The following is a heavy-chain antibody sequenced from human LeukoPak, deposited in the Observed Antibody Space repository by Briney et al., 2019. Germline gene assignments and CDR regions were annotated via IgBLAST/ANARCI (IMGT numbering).Heavy chain of an antibody. CDR3: ARDDAIFGQVPSAFDI. D-gene: IGHD3-3*01. CDR2: ISSSSSTI. J-gene: IGHJ3*02. V-gene: IGHV3-48*04. Sequence: GGSLRLSCAASGFTFSSYSMNWVRQAPGKGLEWVSYISSSSSTIYYADSVKGRFTISRDNAKNSLYLQMNSLRAEDTAVYYCARDDAIFGQVPSAFDIWGQGTMVTVSS. CDR1: GFTFSSYS.